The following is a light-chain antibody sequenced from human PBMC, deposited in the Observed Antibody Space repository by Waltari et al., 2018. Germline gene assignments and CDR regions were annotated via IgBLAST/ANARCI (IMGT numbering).Light chain of an antibody. V-gene: IGKV1-5*03. CDR1: KSISKV. CDR3: QQYNSYSLLS. CDR2: KAS. J-gene: IGKJ4*01. Sequence: CRAYKSISKVLACYQQKPGKAPTLLIYKASTFESGVPSRCSGSGSGTEFTLTISSLQPEDFATYYCQQYNSYSLLSFGGGTKVEIK.